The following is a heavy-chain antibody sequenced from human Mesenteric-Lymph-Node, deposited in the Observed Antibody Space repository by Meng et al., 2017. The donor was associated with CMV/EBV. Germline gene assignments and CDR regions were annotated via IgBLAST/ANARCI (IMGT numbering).Heavy chain of an antibody. CDR3: ARDDPPWHYGMDV. Sequence: GESLKISCAASGFTFSSYSMNWVRQAPGKGLEWVSSISSSSSYIYYADSVKGRFTISRDNAKNSLYLQMNSLRAEDTAVYYCARDDPPWHYGMDVWGQGTTVTVSS. D-gene: IGHD5-24*01. J-gene: IGHJ6*02. V-gene: IGHV3-21*01. CDR2: ISSSSSYI. CDR1: GFTFSSYS.